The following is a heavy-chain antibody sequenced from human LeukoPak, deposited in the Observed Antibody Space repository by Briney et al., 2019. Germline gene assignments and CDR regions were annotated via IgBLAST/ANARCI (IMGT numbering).Heavy chain of an antibody. CDR3: ARVAGSSSWDYYYYYYMDV. V-gene: IGHV4-4*07. J-gene: IGHJ6*03. Sequence: PSETLSLTCTVSGGSISSYYWSWIRQPAGKGLEWIGRIYTSGSTNYNPSLKSRVTISVDTSKNQFSLKLSSVSAADTAVYYCARVAGSSSWDYYYYYYMDVWGKGTTVTVSS. CDR1: GGSISSYY. D-gene: IGHD6-13*01. CDR2: IYTSGST.